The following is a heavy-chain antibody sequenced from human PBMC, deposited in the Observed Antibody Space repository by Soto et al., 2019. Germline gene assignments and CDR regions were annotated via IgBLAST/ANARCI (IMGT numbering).Heavy chain of an antibody. CDR3: ARDHELWFGPFDY. V-gene: IGHV3-30-3*01. J-gene: IGHJ4*02. CDR2: ISYDGSNK. CDR1: GFTFSSYA. Sequence: PGGSLRLSCAASGFTFSSYAMHWVRQAPGKGLEWVAVISYDGSNKYYADSVKGRFTISRDNSKNTLYLQMNSLRAEDTAVYYCARDHELWFGPFDYWGQGXLVTVYS. D-gene: IGHD3-10*01.